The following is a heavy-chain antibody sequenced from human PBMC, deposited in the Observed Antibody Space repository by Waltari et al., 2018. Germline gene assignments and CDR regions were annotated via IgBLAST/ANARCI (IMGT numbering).Heavy chain of an antibody. CDR1: GFTFSSYA. CDR2: IYGGGST. D-gene: IGHD3-9*01. V-gene: IGHV3-23*03. Sequence: EVQLLESGGGLVQPGGSLRLSCAASGFTFSSYAMSWVRQAPGKGLGWVSVIYGGGSTYDADSVKGRFTISRDNSKNTLYLQMNSLRAEDTAVYYCAKDAGTGYYTVDYWGQGTLVTVSS. CDR3: AKDAGTGYYTVDY. J-gene: IGHJ4*02.